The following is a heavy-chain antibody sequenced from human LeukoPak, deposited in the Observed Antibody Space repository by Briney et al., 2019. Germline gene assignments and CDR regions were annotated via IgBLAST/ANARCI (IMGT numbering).Heavy chain of an antibody. Sequence: NPGGSLRLSCAASGFTFTYAWMSWVRQAPGKGLEWIGRIKSKTAGGATDYAAPVKGRFTVSRDDSKNTLYLQMTSLKIEDTGVYYCTTELYGGPDHWGQGTLDTVSS. J-gene: IGHJ4*02. V-gene: IGHV3-15*01. CDR3: TTELYGGPDH. CDR2: IKSKTAGGAT. CDR1: GFTFTYAW. D-gene: IGHD4-23*01.